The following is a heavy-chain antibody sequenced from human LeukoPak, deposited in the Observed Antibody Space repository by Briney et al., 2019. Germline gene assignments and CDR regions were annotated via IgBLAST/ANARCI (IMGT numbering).Heavy chain of an antibody. CDR2: IYYSGST. J-gene: IGHJ4*02. D-gene: IGHD1-26*01. CDR3: ARAPKWELLRN. Sequence: PSQTLSLTCTVSGGSISSSSYYWGWIRQPPGKGLEWIGSIYYSGSTYYNPSLKSRVTISVDTSKNQFSLKLSSVTAADTAVYYCARAPKWELLRNWGQGTLVTVSS. V-gene: IGHV4-39*07. CDR1: GGSISSSSYY.